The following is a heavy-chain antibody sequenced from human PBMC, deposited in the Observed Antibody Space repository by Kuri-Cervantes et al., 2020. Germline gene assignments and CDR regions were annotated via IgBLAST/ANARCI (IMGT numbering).Heavy chain of an antibody. CDR1: GYTFTSYD. D-gene: IGHD2-15*01. CDR3: ARGGRGKVVAARKNWFDP. V-gene: IGHV1-8*01. CDR2: MNPNSGNT. Sequence: ASVKVSCKASGYTFTSYDINWVRQATGQGLEWMGWMNPNSGNTGYAQKFQGRVTMTRNTSISTAYMELSSLRSEDTAVYYCARGGRGKVVAARKNWFDPWGQGILVTVSS. J-gene: IGHJ5*02.